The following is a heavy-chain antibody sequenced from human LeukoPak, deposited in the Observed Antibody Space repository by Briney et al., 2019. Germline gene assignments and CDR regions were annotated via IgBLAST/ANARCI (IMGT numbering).Heavy chain of an antibody. Sequence: GGSLRLSCAASGFTFSSYGMHWVRQAPGKGLEWVAFIRYDGSNKYYADSVKGRFTIFRDNSKNTLYLQMNSLRAEDTAVYYCAKDRVYDLDYWGQGTLVTVSS. CDR2: IRYDGSNK. D-gene: IGHD3-3*01. CDR1: GFTFSSYG. V-gene: IGHV3-30*02. CDR3: AKDRVYDLDY. J-gene: IGHJ4*02.